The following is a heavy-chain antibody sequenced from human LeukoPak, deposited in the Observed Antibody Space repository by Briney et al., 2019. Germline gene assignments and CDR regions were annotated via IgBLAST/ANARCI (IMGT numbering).Heavy chain of an antibody. CDR3: AKDSDSSGYYSNYYYYYGMDV. D-gene: IGHD3-22*01. J-gene: IGHJ6*02. Sequence: SGGSLRLSCAASGFTFSSYAMSWVRQAPGKGLEWVSAISGSGGSTYYADSVKGRFTISRDNSKNTLYLQMNSLRAEDTAVYYCAKDSDSSGYYSNYYYYYGMDVWGQGTTVTVSS. V-gene: IGHV3-23*01. CDR2: ISGSGGST. CDR1: GFTFSSYA.